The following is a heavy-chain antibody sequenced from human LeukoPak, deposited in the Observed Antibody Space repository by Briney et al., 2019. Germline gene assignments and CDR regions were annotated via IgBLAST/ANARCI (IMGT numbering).Heavy chain of an antibody. Sequence: SETLSLTCTVSGGSISSYYWSWIRQPPGKGLEWIGYIYYSGSTNYNPSLKSRATISVDTSKNQFSLKLSSVTAADTAVYYCARLGYDSSGYYFDYWGQGTLVTVSS. CDR2: IYYSGST. V-gene: IGHV4-59*08. CDR3: ARLGYDSSGYYFDY. J-gene: IGHJ4*02. CDR1: GGSISSYY. D-gene: IGHD3-22*01.